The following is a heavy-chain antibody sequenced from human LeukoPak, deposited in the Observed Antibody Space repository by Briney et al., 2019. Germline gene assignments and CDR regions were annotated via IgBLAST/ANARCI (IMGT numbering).Heavy chain of an antibody. CDR1: GGSIASISYY. CDR2: ISYSGTT. J-gene: IGHJ4*02. V-gene: IGHV4-39*01. D-gene: IGHD3-22*01. CDR3: ASQSSYYDSSGYYYYFDY. Sequence: SETLSLTCTVSGGSIASISYYWGWIGQPPGKGLEGFGSISYSGTTYYNPSLRSLVTISVDTHNNQFSRQLNSVTAADTAVYSCASQSSYYDSSGYYYYFDYWGQGTLVTVSS.